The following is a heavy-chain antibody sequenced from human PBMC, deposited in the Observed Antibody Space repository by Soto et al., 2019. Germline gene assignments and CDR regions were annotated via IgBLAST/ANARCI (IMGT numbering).Heavy chain of an antibody. D-gene: IGHD2-2*01. Sequence: SVKVSCKPSGYTFISYDTTWVRQATGQGLEWMGWMNPNSDNAGYVQNFQGRVTMTRNASISTAYMELSSLRSEDTAVYYCARDGCSSTSCYPYYYYYGMDVWGQGTTVTVSS. CDR3: ARDGCSSTSCYPYYYYYGMDV. CDR1: GYTFISYD. J-gene: IGHJ6*02. V-gene: IGHV1-8*01. CDR2: MNPNSDNA.